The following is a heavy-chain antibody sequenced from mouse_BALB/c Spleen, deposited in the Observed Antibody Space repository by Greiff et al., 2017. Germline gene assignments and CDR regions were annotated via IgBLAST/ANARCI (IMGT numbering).Heavy chain of an antibody. CDR2: IRSKSNNYAT. J-gene: IGHJ3*01. V-gene: IGHV10-1*02. CDR3: VRSSSMTPFAY. Sequence: EVQRVESGGGLVQPKGSLKLSCAASGFTFNTYAMNWVRQAPGKGLEWVARIRSKSNNYATYYADSVKDRFTISRDDSQSMLYLQMNNLKTEDTAMDYYVRSSSMTPFAYWGQGTLVTVSA. D-gene: IGHD2-3*01. CDR1: GFTFNTYA.